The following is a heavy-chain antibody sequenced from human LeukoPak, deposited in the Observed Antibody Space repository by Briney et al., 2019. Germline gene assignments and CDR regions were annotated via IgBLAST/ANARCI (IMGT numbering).Heavy chain of an antibody. Sequence: SETLSLTCAVYGGSFSDYFWGWLRQPPGKGLEWIGEINHSGRTYYNPSLKSRVTISVDTSKNQFSLNLSSVTAADTAVYYCARDVVVVPAAIHYGMDVWGKGTTVTVSS. CDR3: ARDVVVVPAAIHYGMDV. CDR1: GGSFSDYF. J-gene: IGHJ6*04. V-gene: IGHV4-34*01. CDR2: INHSGRT. D-gene: IGHD2-2*01.